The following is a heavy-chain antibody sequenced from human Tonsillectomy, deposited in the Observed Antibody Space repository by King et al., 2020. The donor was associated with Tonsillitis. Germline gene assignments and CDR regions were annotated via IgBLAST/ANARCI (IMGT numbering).Heavy chain of an antibody. J-gene: IGHJ4*02. V-gene: IGHV3-43*02. D-gene: IGHD3-22*01. Sequence: QLVQSGGGAVQPGGSLRLSCAASGFKFDYYGMHWVRQAPGKGLEWVSLISGDGGSTYYADSIKGRFTISRDNSKNSLYLHMNGLKTGDTALYFLATDNIPGPGFDSSGYPLDYWGQGTLVTVSS. CDR2: ISGDGGST. CDR1: GFKFDYYG. CDR3: ATDNIPGPGFDSSGYPLDY.